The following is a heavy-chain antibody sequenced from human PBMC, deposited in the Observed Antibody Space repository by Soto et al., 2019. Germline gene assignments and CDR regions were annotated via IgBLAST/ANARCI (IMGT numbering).Heavy chain of an antibody. CDR2: INPNSGGT. CDR3: ARGVAVPSLYYYYGMDV. J-gene: IGHJ6*02. Sequence: ASVKVSCKASGYTFTGYYMHWVRQAPGQGLEWMGWINPNSGGTNYAQKNQGWVTMTRDTSISTAYMELSRLRSDDTAVYYCARGVAVPSLYYYYGMDVWGQGTTVTVSS. V-gene: IGHV1-2*04. CDR1: GYTFTGYY.